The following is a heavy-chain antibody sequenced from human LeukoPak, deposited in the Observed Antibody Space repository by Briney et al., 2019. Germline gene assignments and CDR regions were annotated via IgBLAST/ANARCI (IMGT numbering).Heavy chain of an antibody. V-gene: IGHV3-30*18. CDR1: GFTFSSYG. CDR2: ISYDGSNK. J-gene: IGHJ4*02. CDR3: AKDLNFLVVAAADGFN. Sequence: GGSLRLSCAASGFTFSSYGMHWVRQAPGKGLEWVAVISYDGSNKYYADSVKGRFTISRDNSKNTLYLQMNSLRAEDTAVYYCAKDLNFLVVAAADGFNWGQGTLVTVSS. D-gene: IGHD6-13*01.